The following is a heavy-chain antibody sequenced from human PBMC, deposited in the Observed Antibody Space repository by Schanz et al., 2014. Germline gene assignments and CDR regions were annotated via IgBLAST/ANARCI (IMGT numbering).Heavy chain of an antibody. D-gene: IGHD5-12*01. CDR2: VYMSAAST. J-gene: IGHJ3*01. CDR1: GFSFVDAW. V-gene: IGHV3-20*04. Sequence: EVQVVESGGGLVQPGGSLRLSCAASGFSFVDAWMSWVRQAPGKGLEWVSTVYMSAASTRYADSVKGRFIISRDSSKNTLFLQMNSLRPEDTALYFCARDEGRDGYNLAFDVWGQGTLVTVSS. CDR3: ARDEGRDGYNLAFDV.